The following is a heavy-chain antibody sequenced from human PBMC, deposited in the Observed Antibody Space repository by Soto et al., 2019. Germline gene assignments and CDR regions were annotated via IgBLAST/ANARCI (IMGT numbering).Heavy chain of an antibody. J-gene: IGHJ4*02. CDR2: FDPEDGET. CDR3: ALKGILGTLTFDY. CDR1: GYTITDLS. D-gene: IGHD7-27*01. V-gene: IGHV1-24*01. Sequence: GASVTVAYPLAGYTITDLSMHSVRQAPGKGLEWMGGFDPEDGETIYAQKFQGRVTMTEDTSTDTAYMELSSLRSEDTAVYYCALKGILGTLTFDYWGQGTLVTVSS.